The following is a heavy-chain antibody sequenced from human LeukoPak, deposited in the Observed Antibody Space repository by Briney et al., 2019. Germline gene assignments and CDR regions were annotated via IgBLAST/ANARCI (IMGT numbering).Heavy chain of an antibody. V-gene: IGHV3-23*01. CDR3: ENPGEASNYYFDY. CDR2: VRVNGRST. Sequence: GGSLRLSCTASGFTFSTYDMSWVRQAPGKGLEWVSTVRVNGRSTYYADSVKGRFTISRDNSKNTLYLQMNSLRAEDTALYYCENPGEASNYYFDYWGQGALVTVSS. CDR1: GFTFSTYD. J-gene: IGHJ4*02. D-gene: IGHD2-21*01.